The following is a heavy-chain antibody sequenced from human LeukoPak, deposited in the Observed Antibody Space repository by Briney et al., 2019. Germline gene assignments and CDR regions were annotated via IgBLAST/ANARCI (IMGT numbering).Heavy chain of an antibody. CDR3: TTRGYCSGPGCYSDY. CDR2: VKSKVDGETA. Sequence: GGSLRLSCRASGLSFRNAWMNWVRQAPGKGLEWVGRVKSKVDGETAEYAALVKGRFNISRDDSKKTLYLEMNSLEVEDTAVYYCTTRGYCSGPGCYSDYWGQGTLVTVSS. D-gene: IGHD2-2*01. CDR1: GLSFRNAW. J-gene: IGHJ4*02. V-gene: IGHV3-15*07.